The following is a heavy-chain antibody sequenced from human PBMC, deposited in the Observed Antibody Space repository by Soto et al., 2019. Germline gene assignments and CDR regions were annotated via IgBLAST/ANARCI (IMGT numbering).Heavy chain of an antibody. CDR3: ARGRWELRFDY. CDR1: GGSFSGYY. V-gene: IGHV4-34*01. J-gene: IGHJ4*02. D-gene: IGHD1-26*01. Sequence: PSETLSLTCAVYGGSFSGYYWSWIRQPPGKGLEWIGEINHSGGTNYNPSLKSRVTISVDTSKNQFSLNLNSVTAADTAVYYCARGRWELRFDYWGQGNLVPVSA. CDR2: INHSGGT.